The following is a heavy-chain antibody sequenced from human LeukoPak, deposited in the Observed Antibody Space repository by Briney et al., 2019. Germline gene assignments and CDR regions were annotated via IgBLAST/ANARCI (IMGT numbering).Heavy chain of an antibody. J-gene: IGHJ4*02. D-gene: IGHD3-10*01. CDR3: ARAGLLWFGELWMFDY. CDR2: IYTSGST. V-gene: IGHV4-4*07. Sequence: PSETLSLTCTVSGGSISSYYWSWIRQPAGKGLEWIGRIYTSGSTNYNPSLKSQVTMSVDTSKNQFSLKLSSVTAADTAVYYCARAGLLWFGELWMFDYWGQGTLVTVSS. CDR1: GGSISSYY.